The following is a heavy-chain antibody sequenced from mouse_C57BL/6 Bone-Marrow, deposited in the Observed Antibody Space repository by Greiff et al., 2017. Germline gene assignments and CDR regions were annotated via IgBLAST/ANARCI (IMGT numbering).Heavy chain of an antibody. CDR1: GYTFTSYW. V-gene: IGHV1-52*01. D-gene: IGHD1-1*01. Sequence: QVQLQQPGAELVRPGSSVKLSCKASGYTFTSYWMHWVKQRPIQGLEWIGNIDPSDSETHYNQKFKDKATLTVDKSSSTAYMQLSSLTSEDSAVYYCARSLITTVVDWYFDVWGTGTTVTVSS. J-gene: IGHJ1*03. CDR3: ARSLITTVVDWYFDV. CDR2: IDPSDSET.